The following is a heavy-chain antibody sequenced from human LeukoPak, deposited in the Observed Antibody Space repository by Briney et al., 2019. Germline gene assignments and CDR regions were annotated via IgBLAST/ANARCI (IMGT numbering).Heavy chain of an antibody. D-gene: IGHD2/OR15-2a*01. CDR2: ISSSSRYI. V-gene: IGHV3-21*01. Sequence: GGSLRLSCAVSGFTFSSYSMNWVRQAPGKGLEWVSSISSSSRYIYYADSMKGRFTISRDNAKNSLYLQMNSLRAEGTAVYYCARATSPDSAWFDPWGQGTLVTVPS. J-gene: IGHJ5*02. CDR3: ARATSPDSAWFDP. CDR1: GFTFSSYS.